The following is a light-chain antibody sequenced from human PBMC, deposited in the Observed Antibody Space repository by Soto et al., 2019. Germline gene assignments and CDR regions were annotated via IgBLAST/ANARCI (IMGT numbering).Light chain of an antibody. V-gene: IGLV4-69*01. CDR3: QTWGTGIQV. CDR1: SGHSSYA. Sequence: QPVLTQSPSASASLGASVKLTCTLSSGHSSYAIAWHQQQPEKGPRYLMKLNSDGSHSKGDGIPDCFSGSSAGAERYLAISSLHSEDEADYYCQTWGTGIQVFGTGTKLTVL. J-gene: IGLJ1*01. CDR2: LNSDGSH.